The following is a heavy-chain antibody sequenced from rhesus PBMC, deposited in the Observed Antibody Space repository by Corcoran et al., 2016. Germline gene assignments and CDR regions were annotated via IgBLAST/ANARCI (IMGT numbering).Heavy chain of an antibody. J-gene: IGHJ4*01. CDR2: IRGSGGST. CDR3: VRLGTVNPHFDY. V-gene: IGHV4-65*01. CDR1: GVLISSSHR. Sequence: QVQLQESGPGRVKPSETLSLPCAVSGVLISSSHRWRWLRQPPGKGLEWIGYIRGSGGSTYYNPSLKSRVTISTDTSKNQFSLNLSSVTAADTAVYYCVRLGTVNPHFDYWGRGVLVTVSS. D-gene: IGHD5-24*01.